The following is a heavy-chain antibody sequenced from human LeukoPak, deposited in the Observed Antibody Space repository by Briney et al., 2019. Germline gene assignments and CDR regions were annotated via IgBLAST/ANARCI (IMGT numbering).Heavy chain of an antibody. Sequence: SETLSLTCTVSGVSISSGGYYWTWIRQRPGEALEWIGYIYHSGNTYYNPSLMSRIVLSVDTSKSQFSLKVTSVTAADTALYYCAGVRKLPLEWDLIDFWGQGTLVTVSS. CDR1: GVSISSGGYY. D-gene: IGHD1-1*01. V-gene: IGHV4-31*03. CDR3: AGVRKLPLEWDLIDF. J-gene: IGHJ4*02. CDR2: IYHSGNT.